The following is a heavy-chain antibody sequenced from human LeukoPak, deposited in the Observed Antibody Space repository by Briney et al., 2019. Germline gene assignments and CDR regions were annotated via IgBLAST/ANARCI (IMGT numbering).Heavy chain of an antibody. J-gene: IGHJ4*02. CDR3: AKDLFGSKYYFDY. V-gene: IGHV3-30*02. D-gene: IGHD2-21*01. CDR1: GFTFSSYW. CDR2: IRYDGSNK. Sequence: PGGSLRLSCAASGFTFSSYWMNWVRQAPGKGLEWVAFIRYDGSNKYYADSVKGRFTISRDNSKNTLYLQMNSLRAEDTAVYYCAKDLFGSKYYFDYWGQGTLVTVSS.